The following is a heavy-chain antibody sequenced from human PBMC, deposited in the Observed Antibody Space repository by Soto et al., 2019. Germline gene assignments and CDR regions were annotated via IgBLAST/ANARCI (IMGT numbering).Heavy chain of an antibody. CDR3: VRDSPIGSTFSGYDGIDY. D-gene: IGHD5-12*01. V-gene: IGHV1-69*08. J-gene: IGHJ4*02. CDR1: GGTFSNDI. CDR2: IIPPLDTT. Sequence: QVQLVQSGAEVKKPGSSVKVSCKTSGGTFSNDIITWVRQAPGQGLEWMGRIIPPLDTTNYAQKFQGRVTITADKSTGTAYMALNSLRSEDTAVYYCVRDSPIGSTFSGYDGIDYWGQGTLVTVSS.